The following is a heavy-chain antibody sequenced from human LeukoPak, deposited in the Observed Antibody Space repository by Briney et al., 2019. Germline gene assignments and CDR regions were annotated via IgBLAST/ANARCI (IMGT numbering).Heavy chain of an antibody. D-gene: IGHD6-6*01. J-gene: IGHJ5*01. Sequence: GVSLRLSCAASVFTFSGSYMTWVRQAPGKGVEGVAYISGSGHDINYSDSVKGRFSISRHNSKNSLYLQMSSLRVEDTAVYYCTRDPRHFDSCGQGTLVTVSS. V-gene: IGHV3-11*04. CDR3: TRDPRHFDS. CDR2: ISGSGHDI. CDR1: VFTFSGSY.